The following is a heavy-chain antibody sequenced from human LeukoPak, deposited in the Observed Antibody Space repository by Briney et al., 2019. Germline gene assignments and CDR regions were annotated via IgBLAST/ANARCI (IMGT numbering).Heavy chain of an antibody. Sequence: ASVKVSCKASGYTFTSYDINWVRQATGQGLEWMGWMNPNSGNTGYAQKFQGRVTITRNTSISTAYMELSRLRSDDTAVYYCARLWGYSGYDSDYWGQGTLVTVSS. CDR2: MNPNSGNT. CDR3: ARLWGYSGYDSDY. J-gene: IGHJ4*02. V-gene: IGHV1-8*03. D-gene: IGHD5-12*01. CDR1: GYTFTSYD.